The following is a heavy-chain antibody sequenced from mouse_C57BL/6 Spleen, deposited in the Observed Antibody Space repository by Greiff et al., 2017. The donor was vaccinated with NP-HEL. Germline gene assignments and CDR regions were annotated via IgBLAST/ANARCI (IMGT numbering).Heavy chain of an antibody. V-gene: IGHV1-64*01. CDR2: IHPNSGST. J-gene: IGHJ2*01. CDR1: GYTFTSYW. CDR3: ARRATMISYYFDY. D-gene: IGHD2-4*01. Sequence: VQLQQPGAELVKPGASVKLSCKASGYTFTSYWMHWVKQRPGQGLEWIGMIHPNSGSTNYNEKFKSKATLTVDKSSSTAYMQLSSLTSEDSAVYYCARRATMISYYFDYWGQGTTLTVSS.